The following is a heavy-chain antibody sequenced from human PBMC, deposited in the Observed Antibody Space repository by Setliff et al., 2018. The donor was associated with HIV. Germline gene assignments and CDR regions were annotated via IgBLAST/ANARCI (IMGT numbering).Heavy chain of an antibody. J-gene: IGHJ6*02. V-gene: IGHV1-46*01. Sequence: ASVNVSCKASGYTFTSYDINWVRQATGQGLEWMGIINPSGGSTSYAQKFQGRVTMTRDTSTSTVYMELSSLRSEDTAVYYCARSWPLDIVVVVAATLDYYGMDVWGQGTTVTVSS. CDR2: INPSGGST. CDR3: ARSWPLDIVVVVAATLDYYGMDV. CDR1: GYTFTSYD. D-gene: IGHD2-15*01.